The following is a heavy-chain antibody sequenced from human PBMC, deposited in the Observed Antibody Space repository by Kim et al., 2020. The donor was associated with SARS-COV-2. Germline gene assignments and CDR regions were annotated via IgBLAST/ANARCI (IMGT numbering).Heavy chain of an antibody. CDR3: ARSIAAAGLYYFDY. J-gene: IGHJ4*02. CDR1: GFTVSSNY. D-gene: IGHD6-13*01. CDR2: IYSGGST. V-gene: IGHV3-53*01. Sequence: GGSLRLSCAASGFTVSSNYMSWVRQAPGKGLEWVSIIYSGGSTYYTDSVKGRFTISRDNSKNTLYLQMNSLRAEDTAVYYCARSIAAAGLYYFDYWGQGT.